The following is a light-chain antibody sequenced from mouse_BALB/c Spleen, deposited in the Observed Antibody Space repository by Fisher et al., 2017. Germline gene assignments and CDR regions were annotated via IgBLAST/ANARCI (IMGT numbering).Light chain of an antibody. CDR1: QSVDYDGDSF. Sequence: DIVITQTPASLAVSLGQRATISCKASQSVDYDGDSFMNWFQKKTGQPPKLLIYAASNQGSGIPARFSGSGSRTDFTLTIDPVEADDAATYYCQQNNEDPWTFGGGTKLEIK. J-gene: IGKJ1*01. V-gene: IGKV3-4*01. CDR3: QQNNEDPWT. CDR2: AAS.